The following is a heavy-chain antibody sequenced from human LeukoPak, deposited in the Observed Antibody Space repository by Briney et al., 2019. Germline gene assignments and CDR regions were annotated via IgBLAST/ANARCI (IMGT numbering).Heavy chain of an antibody. V-gene: IGHV1-69*13. CDR3: ARSGSGSYYFDE. CDR1: VCTFSSYA. Sequence: SSVKVSCMSSVCTFSSYAISWVRQAPGQGREWMVGIIPIFGTATYAKKFQGRVTITPDESTSTAYMELGSLRSEDTAVYYCARSGSGSYYFDESRQQSPVTVSS. J-gene: IGHJ4*02. D-gene: IGHD3-10*01. CDR2: IIPIFGTA.